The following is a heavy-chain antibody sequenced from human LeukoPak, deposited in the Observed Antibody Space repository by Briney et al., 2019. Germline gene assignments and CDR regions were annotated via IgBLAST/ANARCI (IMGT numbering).Heavy chain of an antibody. J-gene: IGHJ4*02. D-gene: IGHD1-26*01. CDR3: ARVPPSGSYFFDY. CDR1: GGSFSSYY. CDR2: IYTSGST. V-gene: IGHV4-59*10. Sequence: SETLSLTCAVYGGSFSSYYWSWIRQPAGKGLEWIGRIYTSGSTNYNPSLKSRVTMSVDTSKNQFSLKLSSVTAADTAVYYCARVPPSGSYFFDYWGQGTLVTVSS.